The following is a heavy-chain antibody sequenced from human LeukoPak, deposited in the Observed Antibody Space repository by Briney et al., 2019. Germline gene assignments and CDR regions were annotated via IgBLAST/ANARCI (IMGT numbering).Heavy chain of an antibody. CDR2: INHSGST. CDR1: GGSFSGYY. CDR3: AGIRYNLDY. V-gene: IGHV4-34*01. J-gene: IGHJ4*02. D-gene: IGHD1-1*01. Sequence: RPSETLSLTCAVYGGSFSGYYWSWIRQPPGKGLEWIGEINHSGSTNYNPSLKSRVTISVDMAKNPFSLKLSSVTAADTAVYYCAGIRYNLDYWGQGTLVSVSS.